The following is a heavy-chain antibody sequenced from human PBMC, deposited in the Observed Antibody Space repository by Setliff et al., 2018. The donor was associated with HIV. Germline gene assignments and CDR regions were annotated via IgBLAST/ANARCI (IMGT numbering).Heavy chain of an antibody. CDR1: GGSISRSRNY. V-gene: IGHV4-39*01. Sequence: PSETLSLTCTVSGGSISRSRNYWGWIRQPPGKGLEWIGSIFYSGSTYYNPSLKTRVTISVDTSKNQFSLKLSSVTAADTAVYYCASQDYDFWSGYYTWNYWGQGTLVTVSS. CDR3: ASQDYDFWSGYYTWNY. CDR2: IFYSGST. J-gene: IGHJ4*02. D-gene: IGHD3-3*01.